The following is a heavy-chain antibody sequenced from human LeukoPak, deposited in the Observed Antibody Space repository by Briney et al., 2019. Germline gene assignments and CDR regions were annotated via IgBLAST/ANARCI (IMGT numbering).Heavy chain of an antibody. CDR1: GFTFSSYA. D-gene: IGHD2-2*01. J-gene: IGHJ4*02. CDR3: ARHEGYCSSTSCYLGGHFDY. Sequence: GGSLRLSCAASGFTFSSYAMSWVRQAPGKGLEWVSAISGSGGSTYYADSVKGRFTISRDNAKNSLYLQMNSLRAEDTAVYYCARHEGYCSSTSCYLGGHFDYWGRGTLVTVSS. CDR2: ISGSGGST. V-gene: IGHV3-23*01.